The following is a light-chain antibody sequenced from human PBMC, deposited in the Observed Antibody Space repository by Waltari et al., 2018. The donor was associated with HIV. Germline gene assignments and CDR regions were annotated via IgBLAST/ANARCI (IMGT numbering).Light chain of an antibody. CDR3: QQYNNWPPKFT. CDR2: DAT. CDR1: QSVGSN. Sequence: EIVMTQPPATLSVSPGERATLSCRASQSVGSNLAWYQRKPGQAPRLVIYDATIRTTYIPARLTGSGSGTEFTLTISSLQSEDFAVYYCQQYNNWPPKFTFGGGTKVEFK. V-gene: IGKV3D-15*01. J-gene: IGKJ4*01.